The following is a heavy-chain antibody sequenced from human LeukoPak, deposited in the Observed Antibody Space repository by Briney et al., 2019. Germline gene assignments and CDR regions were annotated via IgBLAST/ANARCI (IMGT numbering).Heavy chain of an antibody. V-gene: IGHV3-33*01. D-gene: IGHD3-10*01. CDR2: IWYDGSNR. Sequence: PGGSLRLSCAASGFTFSDSGMHWVRQAPGKGLEWVAVIWYDGSNRYYADSVKGRFTISRDDSENTLYLQMNSLRAEDTAVYYCARDRGSGSYSLDYWGQGTLVTVSS. J-gene: IGHJ4*02. CDR1: GFTFSDSG. CDR3: ARDRGSGSYSLDY.